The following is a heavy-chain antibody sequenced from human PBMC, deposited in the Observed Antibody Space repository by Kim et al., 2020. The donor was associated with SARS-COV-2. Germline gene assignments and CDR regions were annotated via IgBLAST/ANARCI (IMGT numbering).Heavy chain of an antibody. Sequence: GESLKISCKGSGYSFTSNWISWVCQMPGKGLEWMGKIDPSDSYTNYSPSFQGHVTISADKSISTVYLQWSSLKASDTAMYYCARRHADRDQNFDYWGQGTLVTVSS. V-gene: IGHV5-10-1*01. CDR3: ARRHADRDQNFDY. D-gene: IGHD2-21*02. CDR1: GYSFTSNW. CDR2: IDPSDSYT. J-gene: IGHJ4*02.